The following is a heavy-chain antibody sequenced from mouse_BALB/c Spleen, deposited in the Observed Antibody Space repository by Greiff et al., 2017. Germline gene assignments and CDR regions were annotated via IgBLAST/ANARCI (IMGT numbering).Heavy chain of an antibody. V-gene: IGHV5-17*02. CDR1: GFTFSSFG. D-gene: IGHD2-14*01. CDR2: ISSGSSTI. CDR3: ARSYRYDGGYFDY. Sequence: EVQRVESGGGLVQPGGSRKLSCAASGFTFSSFGMHWVRQAPEKGLEWVAYISSGSSTIYYADTVKGRFTISRDNPKNTLFLQMTSLRSEDTAMYYCARSYRYDGGYFDYWGQGTTLTVSS. J-gene: IGHJ2*01.